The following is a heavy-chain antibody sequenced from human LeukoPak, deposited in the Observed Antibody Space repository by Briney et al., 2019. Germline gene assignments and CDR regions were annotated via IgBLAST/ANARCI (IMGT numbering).Heavy chain of an antibody. Sequence: PGGSLRLSCAASGFTFSSYGMSWVRQAPGKGLEWVSAISGSGGSTFYADSVKGRFTISRDNSKNTLYLQMNSLRAEDTAVYYCARNAYYDFWSGYYTLGAITTNKYYYYYYMDVWGKGTTVTVSS. CDR1: GFTFSSYG. D-gene: IGHD3-3*01. V-gene: IGHV3-23*01. CDR3: ARNAYYDFWSGYYTLGAITTNKYYYYYYMDV. CDR2: ISGSGGST. J-gene: IGHJ6*03.